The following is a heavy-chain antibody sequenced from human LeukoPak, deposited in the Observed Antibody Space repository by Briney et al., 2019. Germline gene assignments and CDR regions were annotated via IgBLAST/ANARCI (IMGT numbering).Heavy chain of an antibody. J-gene: IGHJ3*02. CDR1: GGSISSSNW. Sequence: SETLSLTCAVSGGSISSSNWWSWVRQPPGKGLEWIGYIYYSGSTNYNPSLKSRVTISVDTSKNQFSLKLSSVTAADTAVYYCARAPAMAGDAFDIWGQGTMVTVSS. V-gene: IGHV4-4*02. CDR3: ARAPAMAGDAFDI. D-gene: IGHD2-2*01. CDR2: IYYSGST.